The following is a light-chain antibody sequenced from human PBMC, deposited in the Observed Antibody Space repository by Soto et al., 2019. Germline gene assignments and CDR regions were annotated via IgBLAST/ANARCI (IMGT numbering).Light chain of an antibody. Sequence: DIQMTQSPSSLSASVGDRVTITCQATQDISNYLNWYQQKPGKAPKLLIYDAFNLQTGVPSRFNGSGFGTDFTLTINSLQPEDFATYYCQQNYNLPPWTFGQGTKVDIK. J-gene: IGKJ1*01. CDR1: QDISNY. CDR2: DAF. V-gene: IGKV1-33*01. CDR3: QQNYNLPPWT.